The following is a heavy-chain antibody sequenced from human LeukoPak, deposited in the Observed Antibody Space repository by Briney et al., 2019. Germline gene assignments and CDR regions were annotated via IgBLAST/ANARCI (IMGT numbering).Heavy chain of an antibody. J-gene: IGHJ4*02. V-gene: IGHV1-18*01. CDR1: GYTFTSYG. D-gene: IGHD3-22*01. CDR3: ARDPVGTMIVGGLWDY. Sequence: GASVKVSCKASGYTFTSYGISWVRQAPGQGLEWMGWISAYNGNTNYAQKLQGRVTMTTDTSTSTAYMELRSLRSDDTAVYYCARDPVGTMIVGGLWDYWGQGTLVTVSS. CDR2: ISAYNGNT.